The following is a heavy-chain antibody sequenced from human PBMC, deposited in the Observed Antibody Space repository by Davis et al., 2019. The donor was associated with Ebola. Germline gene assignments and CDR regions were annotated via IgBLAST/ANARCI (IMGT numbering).Heavy chain of an antibody. CDR1: GGTFSSYA. CDR3: ARGNTDTAMLDY. J-gene: IGHJ4*02. V-gene: IGHV1-69*13. D-gene: IGHD5-18*01. Sequence: SVKVSCKASGGTFSSYAISWVRQAPGQGLEWMGGIIPIFGTANYAQKFQGRVTITADESTSTAYMELSSLRSEDTAVYYCARGNTDTAMLDYWGQGTLVTVSS. CDR2: IIPIFGTA.